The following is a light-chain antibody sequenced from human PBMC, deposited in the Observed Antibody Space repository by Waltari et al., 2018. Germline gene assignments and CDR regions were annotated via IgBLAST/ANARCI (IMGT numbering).Light chain of an antibody. J-gene: IGKJ1*01. Sequence: IVLTQSPGTLSLSPGERATLSCRASQSVSRSLAWYQQKPGQAPKLLIYGASTMATGIPYRFTGSGSGTDFSLTISSLEPEDFAIYFCQHYVRLPATFGQGTKVEIK. CDR3: QHYVRLPAT. CDR1: QSVSRS. V-gene: IGKV3-20*01. CDR2: GAS.